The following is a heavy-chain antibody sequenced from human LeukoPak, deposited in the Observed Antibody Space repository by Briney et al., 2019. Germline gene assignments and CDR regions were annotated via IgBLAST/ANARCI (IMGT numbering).Heavy chain of an antibody. V-gene: IGHV3-11*01. CDR3: ARRTVTRDWYFDL. Sequence: PGGSLRLSCAASGFTFSDYYMSWIRQAPGKELEWVSYISSSGTTIYYADSVKGRFTISRDNAKNSLYLQMNSLRAEDTAVYYCARRTVTRDWYFDLWGRGTLVTVSS. D-gene: IGHD4-17*01. CDR2: ISSSGTTI. CDR1: GFTFSDYY. J-gene: IGHJ2*01.